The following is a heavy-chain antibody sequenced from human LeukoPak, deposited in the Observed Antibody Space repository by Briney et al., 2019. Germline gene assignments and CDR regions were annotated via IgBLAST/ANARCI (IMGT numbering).Heavy chain of an antibody. D-gene: IGHD2-15*01. V-gene: IGHV1-8*01. Sequence: ASVKVSCKASGYTFSSYDINWVRQATGQGLEWMGWMKPNSGNTGYAQKFQGRVTMTRNTSISTAYMEVSSLRSDDTAVYYCARAPDCSGGSCYLWFDPWGQGTLVTVSS. CDR3: ARAPDCSGGSCYLWFDP. CDR2: MKPNSGNT. J-gene: IGHJ5*02. CDR1: GYTFSSYD.